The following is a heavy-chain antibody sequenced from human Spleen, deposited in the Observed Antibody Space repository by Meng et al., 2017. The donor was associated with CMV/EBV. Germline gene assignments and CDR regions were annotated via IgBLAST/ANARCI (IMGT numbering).Heavy chain of an antibody. J-gene: IGHJ3*01. CDR1: GFTFRSYW. V-gene: IGHV3-7*03. CDR3: AKDVASYFSGFDV. Sequence: GGSLRLSCAASGFTFRSYWMSWVRQAPGKGLEWVANIKQHGSEKYYVDSAKGRFAISRDDAKNSLYLQMNSLRTEDTALYYCAKDVASYFSGFDVWGQGTMVTVSS. CDR2: IKQHGSEK. D-gene: IGHD1-26*01.